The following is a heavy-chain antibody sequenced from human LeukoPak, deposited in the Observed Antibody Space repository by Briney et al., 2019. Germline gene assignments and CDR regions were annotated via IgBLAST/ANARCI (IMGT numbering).Heavy chain of an antibody. V-gene: IGHV3-53*01. D-gene: IGHD3-10*01. Sequence: GGSLRLSCAASGFTVSSNYMSWVRQAPGKGLEWVSLIYSDGTTFYADSVKGRFTISRDNSRNTLYLQMNSLIADDTAVYYCARDYTVRGALFDYWGQGTLVTVSS. J-gene: IGHJ4*02. CDR1: GFTVSSNY. CDR2: IYSDGTT. CDR3: ARDYTVRGALFDY.